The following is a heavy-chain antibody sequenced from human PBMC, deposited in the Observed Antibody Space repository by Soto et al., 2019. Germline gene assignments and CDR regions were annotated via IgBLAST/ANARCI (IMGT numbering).Heavy chain of an antibody. CDR1: GFTFRNFA. Sequence: QLLESGGGFVQPGGSLRLSCVASGFTFRNFALAWVAQAPGGGLEWVSAISESGDDTFYADSMKGRFTISRDNSKDTLYLQINSLRAEDTAVYYCANPIPKTGTTFGFWGQGTLVTVSS. CDR2: ISESGDDT. D-gene: IGHD1-1*01. V-gene: IGHV3-23*01. J-gene: IGHJ4*02. CDR3: ANPIPKTGTTFGF.